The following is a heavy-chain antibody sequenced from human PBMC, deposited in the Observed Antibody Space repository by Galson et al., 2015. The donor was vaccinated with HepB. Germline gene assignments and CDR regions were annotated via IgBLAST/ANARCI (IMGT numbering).Heavy chain of an antibody. Sequence: SLRLSCAASGFTFSSYWMHWVRQAPGKGLVWVSRINSDGSSTSYADSVKGRFTISRDNAKNTLYLQMNSLRAEDTAVYYCARVWEGNYYDSSGYLDAFDIWGQGTMVTVSS. V-gene: IGHV3-74*01. CDR2: INSDGSST. CDR3: ARVWEGNYYDSSGYLDAFDI. CDR1: GFTFSSYW. D-gene: IGHD3-22*01. J-gene: IGHJ3*02.